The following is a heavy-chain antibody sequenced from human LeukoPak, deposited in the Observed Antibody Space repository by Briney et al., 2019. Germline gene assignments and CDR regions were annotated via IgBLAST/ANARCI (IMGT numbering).Heavy chain of an antibody. CDR1: GGSITSHY. CDR3: ARRVGVALDY. CDR2: IYYSGST. Sequence: MPSETLSLTCTVSGGSITSHYLSWIRQPPGKGLEWIGYIYYSGSTNYNPSLKSRVTMSVDTSKNQVSLKLTSVTAADTAVYYCARRVGVALDYWGQGTLVTVSS. D-gene: IGHD2-21*01. V-gene: IGHV4-59*08. J-gene: IGHJ4*02.